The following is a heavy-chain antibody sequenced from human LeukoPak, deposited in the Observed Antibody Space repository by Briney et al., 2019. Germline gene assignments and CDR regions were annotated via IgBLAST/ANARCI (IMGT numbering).Heavy chain of an antibody. CDR1: GDSISSYY. V-gene: IGHV4-59*08. CDR3: ARAPLYYYYMDV. Sequence: PSETLSLTCTVSGDSISSYYWSWIRQPPGKRLEWIAYIYYTGSTDYNPSLKSRVTISVDSSKNQFSLKLSSVTAADTAVYYCARAPLYYYYMDVWGKGTTVTVSS. J-gene: IGHJ6*03. CDR2: IYYTGST.